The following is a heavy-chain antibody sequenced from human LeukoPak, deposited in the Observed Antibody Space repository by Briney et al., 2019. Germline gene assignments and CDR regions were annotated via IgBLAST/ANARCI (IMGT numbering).Heavy chain of an antibody. J-gene: IGHJ4*02. CDR2: ISYDGSNK. D-gene: IGHD2-15*01. Sequence: PGGSLRLSCAASEFTFSSAGMHLVRQAPGKGLELVAVISYDGSNKYYADSVKRRFTISRDSSKNTLYLQMNRLRAGDTAVYYCARDGGGGLDYWGQGTLVTVSS. CDR1: EFTFSSAG. CDR3: ARDGGGGLDY. V-gene: IGHV3-30*03.